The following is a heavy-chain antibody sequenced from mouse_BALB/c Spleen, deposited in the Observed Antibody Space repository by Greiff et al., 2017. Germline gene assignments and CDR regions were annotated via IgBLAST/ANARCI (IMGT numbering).Heavy chain of an antibody. J-gene: IGHJ3*01. CDR3: IYDGYHFAY. CDR1: GFNIKDYY. CDR2: IDPENGDT. D-gene: IGHD2-3*01. Sequence: EVQLQQSGAELVRSGASVKLSCTASGFNIKDYYMHWVKQRPEQGLEWIGWIDPENGDTEYAPKFQGKATMTADTSSNTAYLQLSSLTSEDTAVYYCIYDGYHFAYWGQGTLVTVSA. V-gene: IGHV14-4*02.